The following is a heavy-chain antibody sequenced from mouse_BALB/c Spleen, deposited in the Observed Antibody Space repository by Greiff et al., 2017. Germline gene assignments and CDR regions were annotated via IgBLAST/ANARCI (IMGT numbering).Heavy chain of an antibody. Sequence: QVQLQQSGAELAKPGASVKMSCKASGYTFTSYWMHWVKQRPGQGLEWIGYINPSTGYTEYNQKFKDKATLTADKSSSTAYMQLSSLTSEDSAVYYCASEITTDYWGQGTTLTVSS. CDR2: INPSTGYT. CDR1: GYTFTSYW. CDR3: ASEITTDY. D-gene: IGHD2-4*01. V-gene: IGHV1-7*01. J-gene: IGHJ2*01.